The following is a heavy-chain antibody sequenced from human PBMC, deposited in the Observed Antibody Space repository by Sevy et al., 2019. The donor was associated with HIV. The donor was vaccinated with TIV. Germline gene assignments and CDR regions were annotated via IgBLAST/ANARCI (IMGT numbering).Heavy chain of an antibody. CDR3: ARDRDAYSNYVSYFDY. Sequence: ASVKVSCKASGGTVSSYAISWVRQAPGQGLEWMGGIIPIFGTANYAQKFQGRVTITADESTSTAYMELSSLRSEDTAVYYCARDRDAYSNYVSYFDYWGQGTLVTVSS. V-gene: IGHV1-69*13. D-gene: IGHD4-4*01. J-gene: IGHJ4*02. CDR1: GGTVSSYA. CDR2: IIPIFGTA.